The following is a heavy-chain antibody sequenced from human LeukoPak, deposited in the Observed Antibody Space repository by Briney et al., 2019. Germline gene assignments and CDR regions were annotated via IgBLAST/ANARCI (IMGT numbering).Heavy chain of an antibody. Sequence: GGSLRLSCAASGFTFSTYAVNWVRQAPGKGLEWVSTISGSGDSTYYADSVKGRFTISRDNSKNTLYLQMNSLRAEDTAVYYCARDSARSADYGDYLGDWGQGTLVTVSS. D-gene: IGHD4-17*01. CDR3: ARDSARSADYGDYLGD. CDR1: GFTFSTYA. J-gene: IGHJ4*02. V-gene: IGHV3-23*01. CDR2: ISGSGDST.